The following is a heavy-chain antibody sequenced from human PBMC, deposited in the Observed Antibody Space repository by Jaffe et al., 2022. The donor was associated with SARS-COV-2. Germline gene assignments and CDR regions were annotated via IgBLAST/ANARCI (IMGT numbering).Heavy chain of an antibody. Sequence: QLQLQESGPGLVKPSETLSLTCTVSGGSISSSSYYWGWIRQPPGKGLEWIGSIYYSGSTYYNPSLKSRVTISVDTSKNQFSLKLSSVTAADTAVYYCARQESSGWYTDAFDIWGQGTMVTVSS. J-gene: IGHJ3*02. V-gene: IGHV4-39*01. CDR1: GGSISSSSYY. CDR3: ARQESSGWYTDAFDI. D-gene: IGHD6-19*01. CDR2: IYYSGST.